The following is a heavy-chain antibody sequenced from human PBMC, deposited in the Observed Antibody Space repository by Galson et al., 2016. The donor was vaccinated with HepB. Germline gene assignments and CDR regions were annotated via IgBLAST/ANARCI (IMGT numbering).Heavy chain of an antibody. CDR3: AREPQIDVVAVDV. CDR2: IAYTGNP. Sequence: TLSLTCTVSGGSISGGGYYWSWIRQQPGKGLESVGYIAYTGNPYYSPSLKSRVTISVDTSKNQFSLQLRSVTAAATAVYYCAREPQIDVVAVDVWGQGTTVIVTS. V-gene: IGHV4-31*03. D-gene: IGHD3-10*02. J-gene: IGHJ6*02. CDR1: GGSISGGGYY.